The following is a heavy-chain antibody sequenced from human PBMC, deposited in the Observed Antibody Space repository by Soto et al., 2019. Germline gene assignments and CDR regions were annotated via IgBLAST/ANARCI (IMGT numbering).Heavy chain of an antibody. V-gene: IGHV4-59*01. CDR2: IYYSGST. D-gene: IGHD3-9*01. Sequence: SETLSLTCTVSGGSISSYYWNWIRQPPGKGLEWIGYIYYSGSTKYNPSLKSRVTISVDTSKNQFSLKLSSVTAADTAVYYCARDRLANLFDPWGPGTLLTVSS. CDR1: GGSISSYY. J-gene: IGHJ5*02. CDR3: ARDRLANLFDP.